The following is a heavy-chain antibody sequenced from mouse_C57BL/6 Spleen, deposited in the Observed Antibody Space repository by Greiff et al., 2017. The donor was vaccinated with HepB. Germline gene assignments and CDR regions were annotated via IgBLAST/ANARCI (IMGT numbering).Heavy chain of an antibody. CDR2: IHPNSGST. D-gene: IGHD2-4*01. CDR3: ARSRDYDWYFDV. J-gene: IGHJ1*03. V-gene: IGHV1-64*01. CDR1: GYTFTSYW. Sequence: VQLKQPGAELVKPGASVKLSCKASGYTFTSYWMHWVKQRPGQGLEWIGMIHPNSGSTNYNEKFKSKATLTVDKSSSTAYMQLSSLTSEDSAVYYCARSRDYDWYFDVWGTGTTVTVSS.